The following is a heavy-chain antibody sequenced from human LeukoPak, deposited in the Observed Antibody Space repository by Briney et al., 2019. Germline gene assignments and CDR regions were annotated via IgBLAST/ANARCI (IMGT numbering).Heavy chain of an antibody. CDR1: GGSISSYY. CDR2: IYYSGST. CDR3: ARDTAGWGPDAFDI. Sequence: SETLSLTCTVSGGSISSYYWSWIRQPPGKGLEWIGYIYYSGSTNYNPSFKSRVTISVGTSKNQFSLKLSSVTAADTAVYYCARDTAGWGPDAFDIWGQGTMVTVSS. J-gene: IGHJ3*02. D-gene: IGHD7-27*01. V-gene: IGHV4-59*12.